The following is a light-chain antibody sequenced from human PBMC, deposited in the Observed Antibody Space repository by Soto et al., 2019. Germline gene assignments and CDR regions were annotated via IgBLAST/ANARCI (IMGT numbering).Light chain of an antibody. CDR1: SDIGNYNL. V-gene: IGLV2-23*02. Sequence: QSALTQPASVSGSPGQSVTISCSGSDIGNYNLVSWYQHLPGRAPKLLIFEVTMRPSGISDRFSGSKSASTASLTISGLQAEDEGDYYCASYAGSRTYVFGSGTQ. CDR2: EVT. J-gene: IGLJ1*01. CDR3: ASYAGSRTYV.